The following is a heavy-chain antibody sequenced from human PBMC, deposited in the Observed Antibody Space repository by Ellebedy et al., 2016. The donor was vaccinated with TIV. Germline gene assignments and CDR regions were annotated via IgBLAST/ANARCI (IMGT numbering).Heavy chain of an antibody. CDR2: INPDSGGT. Sequence: ASVKVSCKASGYTFTANYMHWVRQAPGQRLEWMGWINPDSGGTNFAQKFQGRVTMTRDTSVNTAYMELSRLQSDDTAVYYCARVLRATSGMDVWGQGTTVIVS. CDR3: ARVLRATSGMDV. D-gene: IGHD4/OR15-4a*01. V-gene: IGHV1-2*02. CDR1: GYTFTANY. J-gene: IGHJ6*02.